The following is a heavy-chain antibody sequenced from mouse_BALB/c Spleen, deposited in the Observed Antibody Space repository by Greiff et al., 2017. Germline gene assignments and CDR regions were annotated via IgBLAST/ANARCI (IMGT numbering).Heavy chain of an antibody. D-gene: IGHD1-1*01. J-gene: IGHJ4*01. Sequence: VQLQQSGPQLVRPGASVKISCTASGYSFTSYWMHWVKQRPGQGLEWIGMIDPSDSETRLNQKFKDKATLTVDKSSSTAYMQLSSPTSEDSAVYYCARYYYGSSPYAMDYWGQGTSVTVSS. CDR2: IDPSDSET. V-gene: IGHV1S126*01. CDR1: GYSFTSYW. CDR3: ARYYYGSSPYAMDY.